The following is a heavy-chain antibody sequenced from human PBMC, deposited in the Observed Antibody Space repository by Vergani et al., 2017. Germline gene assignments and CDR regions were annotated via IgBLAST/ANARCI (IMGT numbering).Heavy chain of an antibody. J-gene: IGHJ4*02. V-gene: IGHV2-5*02. CDR1: GFSLSTSGVG. Sequence: QITLKESGHTLVKPTQTLTLTCTFSGFSLSTSGVGVGWIRQPPGTALEWLALIYWDDDKRYSPSLKSRLTITKDTSKNQVVLTMTNMDPVDTATYYCAHVAGYCSSTSCYYYFDYWGQGTLVTVSS. CDR3: AHVAGYCSSTSCYYYFDY. CDR2: IYWDDDK. D-gene: IGHD2-2*01.